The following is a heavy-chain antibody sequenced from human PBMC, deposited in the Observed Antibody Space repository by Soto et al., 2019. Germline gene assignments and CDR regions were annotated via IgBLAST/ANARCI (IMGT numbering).Heavy chain of an antibody. D-gene: IGHD3-16*01. J-gene: IGHJ4*02. CDR1: GFTFSNAW. V-gene: IGHV3-15*01. Sequence: PGGSLRLSCAASGFTFSNAWMSWVRQAPGGGLEWVGRIKRNIDGGTTDYAAPVKGRFAISRDDSNSILYLEMNSLRSEDTAVYYCTTVAAVVLIWGQGLLVTVSS. CDR3: TTVAAVVLI. CDR2: IKRNIDGGTT.